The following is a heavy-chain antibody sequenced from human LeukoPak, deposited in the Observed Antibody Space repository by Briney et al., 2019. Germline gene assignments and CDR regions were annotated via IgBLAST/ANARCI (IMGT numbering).Heavy chain of an antibody. CDR1: GFSLRTGAVG. Sequence: SGPTLVKPTQTLTLTCNFSGFSLRTGAVGVGWVRRPPGKALDWLAVTFWHDDGQYSPSLKHRLFITKDASKEQVVLTMTNMDAADTGTYYCVHTSFVRFENKGYYFDFWGQGLLVTVST. J-gene: IGHJ4*02. V-gene: IGHV2-5*04. CDR3: VHTSFVRFENKGYYFDF. CDR2: TFWHDDG. D-gene: IGHD2-21*01.